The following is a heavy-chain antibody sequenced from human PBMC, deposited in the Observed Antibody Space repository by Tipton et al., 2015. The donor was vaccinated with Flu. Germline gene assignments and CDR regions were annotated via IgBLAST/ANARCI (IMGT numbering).Heavy chain of an antibody. D-gene: IGHD3-10*01. CDR2: IYTSGST. CDR3: ARHGSGSYYNTPRGGFDH. Sequence: LRFSCTVSGGSISSYYWSWIRKPAGKGLEWIGRIYTSGSTNYNPSLKSRVTMSVDTSKNQFSLKLSSVTAADTAVYYCARHGSGSYYNTPRGGFDHWGQGTLVTVSS. J-gene: IGHJ4*01. CDR1: GGSISSYY. V-gene: IGHV4-4*07.